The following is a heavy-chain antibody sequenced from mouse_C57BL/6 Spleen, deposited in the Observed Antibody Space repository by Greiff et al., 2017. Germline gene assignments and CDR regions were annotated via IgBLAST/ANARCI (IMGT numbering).Heavy chain of an antibody. CDR2: IYPGDGDT. CDR1: GYAFSSSW. J-gene: IGHJ1*03. Sequence: QVQLQQSGPELVKPGASVKISCKASGYAFSSSWMNWVKQRPGKGLEWIGRIYPGDGDTNYNGKFKGKATLTADKSSSTAYMQLSSLTSEDSAVYFCARSYTTVVGYFDVWGTGTTVTVSS. D-gene: IGHD1-1*01. CDR3: ARSYTTVVGYFDV. V-gene: IGHV1-82*01.